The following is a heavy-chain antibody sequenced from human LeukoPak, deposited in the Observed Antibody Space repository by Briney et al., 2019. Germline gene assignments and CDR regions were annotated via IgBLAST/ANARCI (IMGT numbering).Heavy chain of an antibody. V-gene: IGHV3-21*01. CDR2: VSNSRSYI. D-gene: IGHD3-22*01. Sequence: GGSLRLSCAASGFTFSSYNMNWVRQAPGKGLEWVSSVSNSRSYIYYADSVKGRFTISRDNAKNSLYLQMNSLRAEDTAVYFCARDPNYFDTSGYYRSHYAFDIRGQGTMVTVSS. CDR3: ARDPNYFDTSGYYRSHYAFDI. J-gene: IGHJ3*02. CDR1: GFTFSSYN.